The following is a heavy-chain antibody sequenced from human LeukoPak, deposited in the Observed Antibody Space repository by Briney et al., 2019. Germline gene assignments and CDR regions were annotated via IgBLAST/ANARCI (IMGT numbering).Heavy chain of an antibody. J-gene: IGHJ6*03. V-gene: IGHV4-34*01. Sequence: SSETLSLTCAVYGGSFSGYYWSWIRQPPGKGLEWIGEINHSGSTNYNPSLKSRVTISVDTSKNQFSLKLSSVTAADTAVYYCARGGSSGYYYYYYYYYMDVWGKGTTVTVSS. CDR3: ARGGSSGYYYYYYYYYMDV. CDR2: INHSGST. D-gene: IGHD3-22*01. CDR1: GGSFSGYY.